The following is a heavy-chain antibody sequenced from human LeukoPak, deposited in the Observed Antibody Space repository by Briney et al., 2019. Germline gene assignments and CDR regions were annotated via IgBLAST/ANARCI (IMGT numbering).Heavy chain of an antibody. CDR1: GFTFSSYA. J-gene: IGHJ4*02. CDR3: AKDQPEAYFDY. D-gene: IGHD1-14*01. Sequence: GRSLRLSCAASGFTFSSYAMSWVRQAPGKGLEWVAFIRTDGSIDYYADSVRGRFTISRDNAKNTLYLQMNSLRAEDAALYYCAKDQPEAYFDYWGQGTLVTVSS. V-gene: IGHV3-30*02. CDR2: IRTDGSID.